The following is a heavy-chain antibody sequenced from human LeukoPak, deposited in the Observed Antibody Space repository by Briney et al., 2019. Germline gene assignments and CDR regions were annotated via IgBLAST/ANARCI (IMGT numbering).Heavy chain of an antibody. J-gene: IGHJ3*02. D-gene: IGHD3-22*01. V-gene: IGHV1-2*06. Sequence: GASVKVSCKASGYTFTGYYMHWVRHAPGQGLEWMGRINPNSGGTNYAQKFQVRVTMTRDTSIRTPYMELSRLRSDDTAVYYCARARGGYYDSSGRWAFDIWGQGTMVTVSS. CDR2: INPNSGGT. CDR3: ARARGGYYDSSGRWAFDI. CDR1: GYTFTGYY.